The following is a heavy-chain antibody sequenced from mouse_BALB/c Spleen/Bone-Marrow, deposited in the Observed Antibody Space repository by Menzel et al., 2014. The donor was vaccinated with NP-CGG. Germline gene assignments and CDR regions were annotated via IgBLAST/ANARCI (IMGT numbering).Heavy chain of an antibody. Sequence: EVQLQQSGAELVKPGASVKLSCTASGFNIKDTYMHWVKQRPEQGLEWIGRIDPANGNTKYDPKFQGKATITADTSSNTAYLQRSSRTSEDTAVYYCARNGNYGAWFAYWSQGTLVTVSA. CDR2: IDPANGNT. D-gene: IGHD2-1*01. V-gene: IGHV14-3*02. CDR1: GFNIKDTY. CDR3: ARNGNYGAWFAY. J-gene: IGHJ3*01.